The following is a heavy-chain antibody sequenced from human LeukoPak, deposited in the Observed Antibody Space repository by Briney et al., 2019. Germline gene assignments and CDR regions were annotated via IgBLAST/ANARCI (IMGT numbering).Heavy chain of an antibody. CDR2: IYYSGST. D-gene: IGHD5-18*01. Sequence: NPSETLSLTCTVSGGSISSYYRSWIRQPPGKGLEWIGYIYYSGSTNYNPSLKSRVTISVDTSNNQFSLKLSSVTAADTAVYHCARRHRGYSYGRDAFDIWGQGTMVTVSS. CDR1: GGSISSYY. V-gene: IGHV4-59*08. J-gene: IGHJ3*02. CDR3: ARRHRGYSYGRDAFDI.